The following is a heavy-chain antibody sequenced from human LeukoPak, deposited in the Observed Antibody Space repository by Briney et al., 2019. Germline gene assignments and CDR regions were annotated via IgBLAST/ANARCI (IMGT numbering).Heavy chain of an antibody. CDR3: ALAAAGIGFDDY. CDR2: IIPIFGTA. V-gene: IGHV1-69*13. D-gene: IGHD6-13*01. Sequence: ASVKVSCKASGGTFSSYAISWVRQAPGQGLEWMGGIIPIFGTANYAQKFQGRVMITADESTSTAYMELSSLRSEDTAVYYCALAAAGIGFDDYWGQGTLVTVSS. CDR1: GGTFSSYA. J-gene: IGHJ4*02.